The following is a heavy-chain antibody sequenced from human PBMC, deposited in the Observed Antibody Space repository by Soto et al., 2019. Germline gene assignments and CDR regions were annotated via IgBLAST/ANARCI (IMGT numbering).Heavy chain of an antibody. V-gene: IGHV4-59*01. CDR3: TRVGGYYGDYPNFDY. Sequence: SETLSLTCTVSGGTISNYYLSWIRQPPGKGLEWMGYMYYSGSTKYNPSLKSRVTISVGTSKNQFFLKLNSVTAADTAVYYCTRVGGYYGDYPNFDYWGQGTLVTVSS. D-gene: IGHD4-17*01. CDR2: MYYSGST. J-gene: IGHJ4*02. CDR1: GGTISNYY.